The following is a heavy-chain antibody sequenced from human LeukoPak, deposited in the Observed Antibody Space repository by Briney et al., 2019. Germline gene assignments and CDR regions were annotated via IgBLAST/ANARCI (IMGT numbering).Heavy chain of an antibody. J-gene: IGHJ4*02. Sequence: PSETLSLNCTVAGGAMNSEYWNWIRQPPGEGLEWIGYVDDSGTTKYNPSLKSRVTISVDTSKNQFSLNLSSVTAADTALYYCARTGSTYMGCFDYWGQGTLVTVSS. CDR1: GGAMNSEY. V-gene: IGHV4-59*01. D-gene: IGHD6-19*01. CDR2: VDDSGTT. CDR3: ARTGSTYMGCFDY.